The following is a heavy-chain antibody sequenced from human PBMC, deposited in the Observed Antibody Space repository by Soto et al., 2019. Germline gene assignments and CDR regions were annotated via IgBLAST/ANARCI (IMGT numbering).Heavy chain of an antibody. J-gene: IGHJ4*02. CDR2: ISYDGSNK. CDR1: GFTFSSYG. Sequence: QVQLVESGGGVVQPGRSLRLSCAASGFTFSSYGMHWVRQAPGKGLEWVAVISYDGSNKYYADSVKGRFTISRDNSKHTLYLHMHSLRAEDTAVYYCAKDGGGYFDYWGQGTLVTVSS. CDR3: AKDGGGYFDY. V-gene: IGHV3-30*18. D-gene: IGHD3-16*01.